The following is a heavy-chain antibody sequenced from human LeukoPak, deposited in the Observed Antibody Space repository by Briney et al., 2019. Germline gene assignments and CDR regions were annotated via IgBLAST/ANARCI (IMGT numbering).Heavy chain of an antibody. CDR3: ARLYYSASGYPDY. D-gene: IGHD3-22*01. Sequence: GESLKISCKDSGHSFTSHWIGWVRQEPGKGLEWMGIIYPDDSDTRYSPSFQGQVTISADKSINTAFLQWSSLKASDSAIYYCARLYYSASGYPDYWGQGTLVTVSS. CDR2: IYPDDSDT. CDR1: GHSFTSHW. V-gene: IGHV5-51*01. J-gene: IGHJ4*02.